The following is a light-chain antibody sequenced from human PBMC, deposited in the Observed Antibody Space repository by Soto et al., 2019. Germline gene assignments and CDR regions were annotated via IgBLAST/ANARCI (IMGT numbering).Light chain of an antibody. CDR2: DAS. Sequence: EIVLTQSPATLSLSPGETATLSCRASQSVSSSLAWYQQKPGQTPRLLIYDASNRATGIPARFSGSGSGTDFTRTVSRLEPEDFAVYYCQQRSRWPLPFGGGTKVAIK. V-gene: IGKV3-11*01. CDR3: QQRSRWPLP. J-gene: IGKJ4*02. CDR1: QSVSSS.